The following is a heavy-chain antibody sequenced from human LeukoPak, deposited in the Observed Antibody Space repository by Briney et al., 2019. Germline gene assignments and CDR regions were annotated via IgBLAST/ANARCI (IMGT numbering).Heavy chain of an antibody. CDR1: GGSISSSSYY. CDR2: IYYSGST. D-gene: IGHD6-13*01. Sequence: PPETLSLTCTVSGGSISSSSYYWGWIRQPPGKGLEWIGSIYYSGSTYYNPSLKSRVTISVDTSKNQFSLKLSSVTAADTAVYYCARHSPGAAADYYFDYWGQGTLVTVSS. J-gene: IGHJ4*02. CDR3: ARHSPGAAADYYFDY. V-gene: IGHV4-39*01.